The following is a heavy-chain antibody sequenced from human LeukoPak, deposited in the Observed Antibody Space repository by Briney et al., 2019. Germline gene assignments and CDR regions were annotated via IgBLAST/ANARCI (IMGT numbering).Heavy chain of an antibody. CDR1: GGTFSSYA. CDR2: IIPIFGTT. D-gene: IGHD3-9*01. CDR3: ARSMTSYVFDY. V-gene: IGHV1-69*01. J-gene: IGHJ4*02. Sequence: ASVKVSCKASGGTFSSYAITWMRQAPGQGLEWIGGIIPIFGTTNYAQNFQGRVTITADESTRTVYMELSSLRSGDTAVYYCARSMTSYVFDYWGQGTLVTVSS.